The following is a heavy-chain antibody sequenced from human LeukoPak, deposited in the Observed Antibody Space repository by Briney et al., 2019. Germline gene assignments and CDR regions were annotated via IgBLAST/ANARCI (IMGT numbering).Heavy chain of an antibody. J-gene: IGHJ6*03. CDR3: AREVGYSSGDYYDYMDV. Sequence: SETLSLTWTVSGRSISSSCYYWGLIRQPPGKGLEWIGSIYFSGSTYYNPSLKSRVTISVDTSKNQFSLKLSSVSAADTAVYYCAREVGYSSGDYYDYMDVWGKGTTVTISS. V-gene: IGHV4-39*07. CDR2: IYFSGST. D-gene: IGHD6-19*01. CDR1: GRSISSSCYY.